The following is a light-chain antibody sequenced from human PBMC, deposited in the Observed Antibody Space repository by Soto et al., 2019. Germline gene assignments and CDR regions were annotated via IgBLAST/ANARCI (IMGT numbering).Light chain of an antibody. J-gene: IGKJ1*01. CDR2: SKS. V-gene: IGKV3-15*01. CDR3: QQYGNWLTWT. CDR1: ERISTN. Sequence: EIVMTQSPVTLSVSPGESATIFCRASERISTNLAWYQQRPGQAPRLLIYSKSTRATGVPARFSGSGSATEFTLTISSLQPEDFATYYCQQYGNWLTWTFGQGTRVEIK.